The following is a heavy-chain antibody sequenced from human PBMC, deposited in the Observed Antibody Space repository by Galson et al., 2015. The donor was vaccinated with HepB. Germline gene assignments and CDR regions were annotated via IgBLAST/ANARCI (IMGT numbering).Heavy chain of an antibody. CDR1: GYTFTSYY. J-gene: IGHJ4*02. V-gene: IGHV1-46*01. Sequence: SVKVSCKASGYTFTSYYIHWVRQAPGQGLEWMGIINTGGGGTIYAQKFQGRVTMTRDTSTSTVYMEPSSLRSEDTAVYYCARDPPRGEDWGQGTLVTVSS. CDR3: ARDPPRGED. D-gene: IGHD3-16*01. CDR2: INTGGGGT.